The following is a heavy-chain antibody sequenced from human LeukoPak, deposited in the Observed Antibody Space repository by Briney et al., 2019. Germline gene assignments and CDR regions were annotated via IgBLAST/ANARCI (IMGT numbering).Heavy chain of an antibody. CDR3: ARGYYDILTGPPTDY. V-gene: IGHV3-30-3*01. CDR1: GFTFSSYA. J-gene: IGHJ4*02. CDR2: ISYDGSNK. Sequence: GGSLRLSCAASGFTFSSYAMHWVRQAPGKGLEWVAVISYDGSNKYYADSVKGRFTISRDNSKNTLYLQMNSLRAEDTAVYYCARGYYDILTGPPTDYWGQGTLVTVSS. D-gene: IGHD3-9*01.